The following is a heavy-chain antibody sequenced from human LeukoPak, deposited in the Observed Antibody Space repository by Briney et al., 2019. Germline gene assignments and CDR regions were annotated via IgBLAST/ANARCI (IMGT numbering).Heavy chain of an antibody. CDR3: AKSSYYDASGYYREYYFDS. Sequence: GGSLRLSCVPSGFSFSNYAMSWVRQAPGKGLEWVSSISGSGGSTHYVDSVKGRFTISRDKTKNTLFLQMNSLRAEDTAVYYCAKSSYYDASGYYREYYFDSWGQGTLVTVSS. D-gene: IGHD3-22*01. CDR1: GFSFSNYA. V-gene: IGHV3-23*01. CDR2: ISGSGGST. J-gene: IGHJ4*02.